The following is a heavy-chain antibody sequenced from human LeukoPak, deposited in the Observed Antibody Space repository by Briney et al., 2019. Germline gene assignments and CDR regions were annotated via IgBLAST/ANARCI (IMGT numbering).Heavy chain of an antibody. Sequence: GGSLRLSCTASGFTFGDYAMSWVRQAPGKGLEWVGFIRSKAYGGTTEYAASVKGGFTISRDDSKSIAYLQMNSLKTEDTAVYYCTSPDADPWGQGTLVTVSS. CDR2: IRSKAYGGTT. J-gene: IGHJ5*02. CDR3: TSPDADP. CDR1: GFTFGDYA. V-gene: IGHV3-49*04.